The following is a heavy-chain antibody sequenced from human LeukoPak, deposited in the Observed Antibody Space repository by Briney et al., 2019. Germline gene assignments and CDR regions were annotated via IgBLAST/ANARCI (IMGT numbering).Heavy chain of an antibody. D-gene: IGHD2/OR15-2a*01. CDR1: GGTFSSYA. V-gene: IGHV1-69*06. Sequence: RASVKVSCKASGGTFSSYAISWVRQAPGHGLEWMGGIIPIFGTANNAQKFQGRVTITADKSTSTDYMELSSLRSEATAVYYCARISMLSGLDAFDIWGQGTMVTVSS. CDR3: ARISMLSGLDAFDI. J-gene: IGHJ3*02. CDR2: IIPIFGTA.